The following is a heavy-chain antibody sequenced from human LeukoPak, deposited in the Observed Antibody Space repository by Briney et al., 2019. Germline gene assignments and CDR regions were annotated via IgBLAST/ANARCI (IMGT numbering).Heavy chain of an antibody. J-gene: IGHJ3*02. V-gene: IGHV4-61*02. CDR3: ARVKEERSGYDAFDI. D-gene: IGHD3-3*01. CDR1: GGSISSGGYY. Sequence: SQALSLTCTVSGGSISSGGYYWSWIRQPAGKGLEWIGRIYTSGSTNYNPSLKSRVTISVDTSKNQFSLKLSSVTAADTAVYYCARVKEERSGYDAFDIWGQGTMVTVSS. CDR2: IYTSGST.